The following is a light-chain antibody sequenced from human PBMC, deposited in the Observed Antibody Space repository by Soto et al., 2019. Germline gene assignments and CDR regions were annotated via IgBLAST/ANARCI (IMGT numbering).Light chain of an antibody. CDR2: DVS. V-gene: IGLV2-8*01. CDR3: SSYAGSNDLV. Sequence: ALTQPPSASGSPGQSVTISCTGTSSDVGGYDYVSWYQQHPGKAPKLMIYDVSKRPSGVPDRFSGSKSGNTASLTVSGLQAEDEADYYCSSYAGSNDLVFGGGTKLTVL. J-gene: IGLJ3*02. CDR1: SSDVGGYDY.